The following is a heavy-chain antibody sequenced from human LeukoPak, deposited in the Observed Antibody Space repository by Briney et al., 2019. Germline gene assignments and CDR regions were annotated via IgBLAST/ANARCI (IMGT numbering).Heavy chain of an antibody. J-gene: IGHJ4*02. CDR3: ARGYYYGSGSYLDY. CDR2: INHSGST. CDR1: GGSFSGYY. Sequence: SETLSLTCAVYGGSFSGYYWSWIRQSPGKGLEWIGEINHSGSTNYNPSLKSRVTISVDTSKNQFSLKLSSVTAADTAVYYCARGYYYGSGSYLDYWGQGTLVTVSS. V-gene: IGHV4-34*01. D-gene: IGHD3-10*01.